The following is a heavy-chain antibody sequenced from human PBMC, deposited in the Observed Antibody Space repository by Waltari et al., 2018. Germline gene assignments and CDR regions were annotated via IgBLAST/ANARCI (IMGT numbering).Heavy chain of an antibody. V-gene: IGHV3-30*02. CDR1: GFTFGNYG. CDR3: AREGGESSAFDV. CDR2: IKYDGTDK. Sequence: QVQLVESGGSVVQPGGSLRLSCASFGFTFGNYGMHWVRQTPGKGLEWVAFIKYDGTDKFYAGSVRGRFTISRDNSKNTLSLQMNSLRTEDTALYYCAREGGESSAFDVWGQGTMVTVSA. D-gene: IGHD3-16*01. J-gene: IGHJ3*01.